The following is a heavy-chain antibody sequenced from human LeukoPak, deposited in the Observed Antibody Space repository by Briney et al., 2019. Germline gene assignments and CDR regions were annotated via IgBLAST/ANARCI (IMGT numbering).Heavy chain of an antibody. J-gene: IGHJ6*02. D-gene: IGHD2-2*02. Sequence: GESLKISCKGSGYSFTSYWIGWVRQMPGKGLEWMGIIYPGDSDTRYSPSFQGQVTISADKSISTAYLQWSSLKASDTDMYYCARGWGHCSSTSCYTPSNDYYYGMDVWGQGTTVTVSS. V-gene: IGHV5-51*01. CDR2: IYPGDSDT. CDR3: ARGWGHCSSTSCYTPSNDYYYGMDV. CDR1: GYSFTSYW.